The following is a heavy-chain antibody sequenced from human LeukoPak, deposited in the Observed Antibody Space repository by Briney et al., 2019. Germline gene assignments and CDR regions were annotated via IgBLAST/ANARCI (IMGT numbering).Heavy chain of an antibody. CDR2: IRYDGSNK. V-gene: IGHV3-30*02. D-gene: IGHD1-26*01. Sequence: GGSLRLSCAASGFTFSSYGMHWVRQAPGKGLEWVAFIRYDGSNKQYADSVKGRFTISRDNSKNTFYLQMNSLRAEDTALYYCAKEYSGSMYYFDYWGQGTLVTVSS. CDR1: GFTFSSYG. CDR3: AKEYSGSMYYFDY. J-gene: IGHJ4*02.